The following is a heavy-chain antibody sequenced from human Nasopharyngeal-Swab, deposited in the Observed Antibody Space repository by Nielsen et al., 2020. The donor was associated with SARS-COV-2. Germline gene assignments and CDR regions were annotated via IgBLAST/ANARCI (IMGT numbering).Heavy chain of an antibody. D-gene: IGHD3-10*01. J-gene: IGHJ4*02. CDR1: GFTFSSYA. Sequence: GESLKISCAASGFTFSSYAMRWVRQAPGKGLEWVSAISGSGGSTYYADSVKGRFTISRDNSKNTLYLQMNSLRAEDTAVYYCAKDRDSSEDYWGQGTLVTVSS. CDR3: AKDRDSSEDY. V-gene: IGHV3-23*01. CDR2: ISGSGGST.